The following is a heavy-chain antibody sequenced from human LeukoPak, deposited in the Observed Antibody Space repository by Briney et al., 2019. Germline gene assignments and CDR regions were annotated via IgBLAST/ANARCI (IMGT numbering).Heavy chain of an antibody. CDR2: ISAYNGKT. D-gene: IGHD3-9*01. V-gene: IGHV1-18*01. J-gene: IGHJ4*02. CDR1: CYTFTSYG. Sequence: ASVKVCCKASCYTFTSYGISWVRQAPGQGLEWMGWISAYNGKTKYAQQLQGRVTMTTDTSTSTAYMELRSLRSDDTAVYYCARGYYDILTGPVPIDYWGQGTLVTVSS. CDR3: ARGYYDILTGPVPIDY.